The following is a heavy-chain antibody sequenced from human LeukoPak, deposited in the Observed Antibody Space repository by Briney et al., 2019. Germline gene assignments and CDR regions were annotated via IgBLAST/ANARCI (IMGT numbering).Heavy chain of an antibody. CDR3: ARDSGTTVGYFDY. Sequence: PGGSLRLSCAASGFTVSTNYMSWVRQAPGRGLEWGSVIYSGGNTYYADSVKGRFTISRDNSKNTLYLQMNSLRAEDTAVYYCARDSGTTVGYFDYWGQGTLVTVSS. CDR2: IYSGGNT. J-gene: IGHJ4*02. D-gene: IGHD4-23*01. V-gene: IGHV3-66*01. CDR1: GFTVSTNY.